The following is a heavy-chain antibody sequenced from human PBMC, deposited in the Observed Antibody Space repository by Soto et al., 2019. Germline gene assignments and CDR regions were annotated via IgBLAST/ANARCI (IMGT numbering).Heavy chain of an antibody. CDR2: ISHDATLK. V-gene: IGHV3-30-3*01. Sequence: QPGGSLRLSCAAPGFTFTLYAIHWVRQAPGKGPEWVAVISHDATLKYYTDSVKGRFTISRDNSKNTVFLQLNSLRPEATAVYFCVRSSGVATPDFDYWGQGTLVTVSS. J-gene: IGHJ4*02. D-gene: IGHD3-10*01. CDR1: GFTFTLYA. CDR3: VRSSGVATPDFDY.